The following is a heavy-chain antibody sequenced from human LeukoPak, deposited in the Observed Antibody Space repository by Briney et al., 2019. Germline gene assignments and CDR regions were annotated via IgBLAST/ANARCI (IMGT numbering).Heavy chain of an antibody. CDR2: ISYDGSNT. D-gene: IGHD3-3*01. CDR1: GFTFSNYD. J-gene: IGHJ4*02. V-gene: IGHV3-30*03. CDR3: ARERQNKDFWSGGDY. Sequence: GGSLRLSCAVSGFTFSNYDMYWVRQAPGKGLDWVAVISYDGSNTYYADSVKGRFTISRDNSKNTLYLQMNSLRPEDTAVYYCARERQNKDFWSGGDYWGQGTLVTVSS.